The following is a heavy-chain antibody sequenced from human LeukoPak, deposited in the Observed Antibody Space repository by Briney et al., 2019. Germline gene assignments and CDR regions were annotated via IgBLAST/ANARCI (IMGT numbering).Heavy chain of an antibody. Sequence: GGSLRLSCVASGFTFSSYWMHWVRQAPGKGLAWVSRINTDGSSTTYADSVKGRFTISRDNAKNTLFLQMNSLRAEDTAVYYCGRARVGATVVSPAVGFWGQGTLVTVSS. J-gene: IGHJ4*02. V-gene: IGHV3-74*01. D-gene: IGHD1-26*01. CDR2: INTDGSST. CDR3: GRARVGATVVSPAVGF. CDR1: GFTFSSYW.